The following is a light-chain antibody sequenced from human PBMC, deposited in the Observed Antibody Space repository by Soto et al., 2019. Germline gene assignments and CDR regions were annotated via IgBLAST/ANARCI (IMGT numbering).Light chain of an antibody. J-gene: IGKJ2*01. CDR3: QHYNNWPYT. CDR1: QSLRSN. CDR2: GAS. V-gene: IGKV3-15*01. Sequence: EIVMTQSPATLSVSPGERATLSCRASQSLRSNLAWYQRKPGQAPRLLIYGASTRATGIPARFSGSGSGTEFTHTISSLQSEDFAIYYCQHYNNWPYTFGQGTKLEIK.